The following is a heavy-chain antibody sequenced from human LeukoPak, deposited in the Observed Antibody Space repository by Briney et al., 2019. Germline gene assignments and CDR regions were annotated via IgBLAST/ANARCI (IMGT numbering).Heavy chain of an antibody. D-gene: IGHD2-15*01. V-gene: IGHV1-18*04. CDR2: ISAYNGNT. J-gene: IGHJ4*02. Sequence: ASVKVSCKACGYTFTSYGISWVRQAPAQGREGMGWISAYNGNTNYAQKLQGRVTMPTDTSTSTAYMELRSLRSDDTAVYYCPREYVYGVAATAPLDYWGQGTLVTVSS. CDR3: PREYVYGVAATAPLDY. CDR1: GYTFTSYG.